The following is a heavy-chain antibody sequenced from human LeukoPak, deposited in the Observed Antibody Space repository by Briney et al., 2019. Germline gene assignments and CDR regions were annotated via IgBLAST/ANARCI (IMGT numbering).Heavy chain of an antibody. D-gene: IGHD3-10*01. CDR2: INSDGSST. CDR1: GFTFSSYW. V-gene: IGHV3-74*01. J-gene: IGHJ4*02. Sequence: PGGSLRLSCAASGFTFSSYWMHWVRQAPGKGLVWVSRINSDGSSTSYADSVKGRFTISRDNAKNTLYLQMNSLRAEDTAVYYCASGPYVLLWFGELFSDYWGQGTLVTVSS. CDR3: ASGPYVLLWFGELFSDY.